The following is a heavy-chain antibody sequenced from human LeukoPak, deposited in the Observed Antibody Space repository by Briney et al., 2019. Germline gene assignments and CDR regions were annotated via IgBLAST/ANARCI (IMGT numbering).Heavy chain of an antibody. V-gene: IGHV3-7*03. D-gene: IGHD3-16*01. J-gene: IGHJ4*02. CDR2: IKYDDSEK. Sequence: GRSLRLSCAASGFTFSSYGMHWVRQAPGKGLEWVANIKYDDSEKLYVDSVKGRFTISRDNSKNSLYLQMNSLRTEDTALYYCAKGDLGDYYFDYWGQGTLVTVSS. CDR1: GFTFSSYG. CDR3: AKGDLGDYYFDY.